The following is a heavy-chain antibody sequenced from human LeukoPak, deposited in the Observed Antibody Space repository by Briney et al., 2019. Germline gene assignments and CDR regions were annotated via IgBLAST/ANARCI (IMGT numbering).Heavy chain of an antibody. V-gene: IGHV1-2*02. Sequence: ASVKVSCKASGYTFTGYYMHWVRQAPGQGLEWMGWINPNSGGTNYAQKFQGRVTMTRDTSISTAYMELSRLRSDDTAVYYCARDLTGQWLSLTVGYYFDYWGQGTLVTVSS. CDR1: GYTFTGYY. CDR2: INPNSGGT. D-gene: IGHD6-19*01. CDR3: ARDLTGQWLSLTVGYYFDY. J-gene: IGHJ4*02.